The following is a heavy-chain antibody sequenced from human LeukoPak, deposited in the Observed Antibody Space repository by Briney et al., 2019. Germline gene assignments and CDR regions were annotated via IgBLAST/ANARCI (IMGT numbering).Heavy chain of an antibody. D-gene: IGHD6-13*01. V-gene: IGHV4-59*01. J-gene: IGHJ4*02. Sequence: PSETLSLTCTVSGGSISSYYWSWIRQPPGKGLEWIGYIYYSGSTNYNPSLKSRVTISVDTSKNQFSLKLSSVTAADTAVYYCARSRRSIAAAPFIDYWGQGTLVTVSS. CDR3: ARSRRSIAAAPFIDY. CDR1: GGSISSYY. CDR2: IYYSGST.